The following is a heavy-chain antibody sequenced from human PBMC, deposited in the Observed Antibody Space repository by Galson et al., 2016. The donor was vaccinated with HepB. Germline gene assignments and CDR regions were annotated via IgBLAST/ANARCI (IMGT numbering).Heavy chain of an antibody. D-gene: IGHD3-22*01. V-gene: IGHV4-39*01. J-gene: IGHJ4*02. CDR3: ARPKTAGGGYYDLDY. Sequence: SETLSLTCTVSGGSISSTIYYWGWIRQPPGKGLEWIGSISYSGSTYYNPSLKSRVTISVDTSKNHFSLKLSSVTAADTAVYYCARPKTAGGGYYDLDYWGQGTLVTVSS. CDR1: GGSISSTIYY. CDR2: ISYSGST.